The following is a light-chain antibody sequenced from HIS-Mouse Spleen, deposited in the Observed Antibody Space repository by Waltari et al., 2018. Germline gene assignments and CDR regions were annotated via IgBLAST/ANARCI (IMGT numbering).Light chain of an antibody. J-gene: IGLJ2*01. Sequence: SYELTQPPSVSVSPGQTARITCPGDALPKKHAYWYQQKSGQAPVLVIYEDSKRPSGIPERFAGSSSGTMATLTISGAQVEDEADYYCYSTDSSGNHRVFGGGTKLTVL. CDR3: YSTDSSGNHRV. V-gene: IGLV3-10*01. CDR2: EDS. CDR1: ALPKKH.